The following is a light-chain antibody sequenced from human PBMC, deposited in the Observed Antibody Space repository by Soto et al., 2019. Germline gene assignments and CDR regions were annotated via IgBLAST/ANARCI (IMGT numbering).Light chain of an antibody. Sequence: QAVVTQEPSLTVSPGGTVTLTCGSNTGAVTTGHYPYWFQQKPGQAPRTLIYDTNNKHSWTPARFSGSLRGGKAALPLSGAQPEDEADYYCLLAYRGVGVFGGGTKLTVL. CDR2: DTN. J-gene: IGLJ2*01. V-gene: IGLV7-46*01. CDR3: LLAYRGVGV. CDR1: TGAVTTGHY.